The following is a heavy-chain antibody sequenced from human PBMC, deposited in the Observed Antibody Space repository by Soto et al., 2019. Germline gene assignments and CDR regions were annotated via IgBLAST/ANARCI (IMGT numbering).Heavy chain of an antibody. CDR3: ARDESAVAGPLVNQIGY. V-gene: IGHV1-46*01. CDR2: INPSGGST. D-gene: IGHD6-19*01. CDR1: GYTFTSYY. J-gene: IGHJ4*02. Sequence: GASVKVSCKASGYTFTSYYMHWVRQAPGQGLEWMGIINPSGGSTSYAQKFQGRVTMTRDTSTSTVYMELSSLRSEDTAVYYCARDESAVAGPLVNQIGYWGQGTLVTVSS.